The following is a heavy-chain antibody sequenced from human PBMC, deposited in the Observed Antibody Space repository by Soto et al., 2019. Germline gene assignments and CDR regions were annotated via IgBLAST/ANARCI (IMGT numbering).Heavy chain of an antibody. Sequence: GEAQKISGEGCGYSFTRSWSGWLRQMPGKGLEWMGIIYPGDSDTRYSPSFQGQVTISADKSISTAYLQWSSLKASDTAMYYCARTDTSGFDPWGQGTLVTVSS. V-gene: IGHV5-51*01. J-gene: IGHJ5*02. CDR2: IYPGDSDT. CDR3: ARTDTSGFDP. CDR1: GYSFTRSW.